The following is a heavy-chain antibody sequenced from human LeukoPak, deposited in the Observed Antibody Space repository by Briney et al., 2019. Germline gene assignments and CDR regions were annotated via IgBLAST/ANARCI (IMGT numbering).Heavy chain of an antibody. Sequence: ASVKVSCKASGGTFSSYAISWVRQAPGQGLEWMGRIIPILGIANYAQKFQGRVTITADKSTSTAYMELSSLRSEDTAVYYCARREDYGSGSDNWFDPWGQGTLVTVSS. CDR1: GGTFSSYA. V-gene: IGHV1-69*04. CDR2: IIPILGIA. D-gene: IGHD3-10*01. CDR3: ARREDYGSGSDNWFDP. J-gene: IGHJ5*02.